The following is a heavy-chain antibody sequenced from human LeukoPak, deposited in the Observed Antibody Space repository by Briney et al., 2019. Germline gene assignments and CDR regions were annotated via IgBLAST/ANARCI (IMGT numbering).Heavy chain of an antibody. CDR2: INQDGSEK. V-gene: IGHV3-7*01. CDR3: ARDLYYFDGSGYYASDL. J-gene: IGHJ5*02. Sequence: PGGSLRLSCAASGFTFSDYWISWVRQAPGKGLEWVANINQDGSEKHYVDSLRGRFTISRDNAKNSLYLQMNSLRAEDTAVYFCARDLYYFDGSGYYASDLWGQGTLVTVSS. D-gene: IGHD3-22*01. CDR1: GFTFSDYW.